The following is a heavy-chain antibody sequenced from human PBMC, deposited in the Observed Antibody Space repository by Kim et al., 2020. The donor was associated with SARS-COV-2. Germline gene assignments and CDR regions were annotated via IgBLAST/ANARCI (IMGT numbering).Heavy chain of an antibody. CDR3: ARGTTQIFGVVIL. CDR2: ISYDGSNK. CDR1: GFTFSSYA. J-gene: IGHJ4*02. V-gene: IGHV3-30-3*01. Sequence: GGSLRLSCAASGFTFSSYAMHWVRQAPGKGLEWVAVISYDGSNKYYADSVKGRFTISRDNSKNTLYLQMNSLRAEDTAVYYCARGTTQIFGVVILWGQGTLVTVSS. D-gene: IGHD3-3*01.